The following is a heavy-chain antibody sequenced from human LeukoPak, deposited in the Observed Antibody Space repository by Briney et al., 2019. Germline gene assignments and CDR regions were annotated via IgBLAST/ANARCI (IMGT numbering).Heavy chain of an antibody. Sequence: GGSLRLSCAASGFIFRRYGMSWVRRGPGKGLEWVSGISESGDWSSYADSVKGRFTISRDNSKTTLYLQMSSLRAEDTAVYYCQLSDSSPAYWGQGTLVTVSS. J-gene: IGHJ4*02. CDR3: QLSDSSPAY. V-gene: IGHV3-23*01. CDR1: GFIFRRYG. D-gene: IGHD6-6*01. CDR2: ISESGDWS.